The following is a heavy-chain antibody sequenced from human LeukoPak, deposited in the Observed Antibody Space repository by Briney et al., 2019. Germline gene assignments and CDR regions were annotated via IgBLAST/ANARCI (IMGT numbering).Heavy chain of an antibody. V-gene: IGHV3-66*02. J-gene: IGHJ4*02. CDR3: ASRGYSYGQTIDY. Sequence: GGSLRLSCAASGFTVSSNYMSWVRQAPGKGLEWVSVIYRGGSTYYADSVKGRFTISRDNSKNTLYLQMNSLRAEDTAVYYCASRGYSYGQTIDYWGQGTLVTVSS. CDR1: GFTVSSNY. D-gene: IGHD5-18*01. CDR2: IYRGGST.